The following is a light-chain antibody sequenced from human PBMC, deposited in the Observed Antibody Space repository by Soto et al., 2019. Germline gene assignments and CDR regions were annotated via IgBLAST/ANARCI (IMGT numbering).Light chain of an antibody. Sequence: DIQMTQSPSTLSASVGDRVTITCRASQSISRWVAWYQQKPGKAPKLLIYDAYNLESGVPSRFSGSGSVTGFAVTISSLPPDDIASYCCQQYNSYPLTFGEGTKVDIK. J-gene: IGKJ4*01. CDR2: DAY. CDR3: QQYNSYPLT. V-gene: IGKV1-5*01. CDR1: QSISRW.